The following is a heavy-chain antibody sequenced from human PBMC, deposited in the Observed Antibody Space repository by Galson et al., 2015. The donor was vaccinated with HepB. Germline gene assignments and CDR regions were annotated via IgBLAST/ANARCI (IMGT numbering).Heavy chain of an antibody. V-gene: IGHV3-33*01. Sequence: SLRLSCAASGFTFSSYGMHWVRQAPGKGLEWVAVIWYDGSNKYYADSVKGRFTISRDNSKNTLYLQMNSLRAEDTAVYYCARDGLVRTRDLFDYWGQGTLVTVSS. D-gene: IGHD5-24*01. CDR1: GFTFSSYG. CDR3: ARDGLVRTRDLFDY. CDR2: IWYDGSNK. J-gene: IGHJ4*02.